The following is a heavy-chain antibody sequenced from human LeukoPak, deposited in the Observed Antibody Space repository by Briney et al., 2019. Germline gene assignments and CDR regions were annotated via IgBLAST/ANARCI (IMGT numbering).Heavy chain of an antibody. CDR3: ARPGVVVTALTHFDY. D-gene: IGHD2-21*02. J-gene: IGHJ4*02. Sequence: PSETLSLICTVSGGSISSSSYYWGWIRQPPGKGLEWIGSIYYSGSTYYNPSLKSRVTISVDTSKNQFSLKLSSVTAADTAVYYCARPGVVVTALTHFDYWGQGTLVTVSS. CDR1: GGSISSSSYY. V-gene: IGHV4-39*01. CDR2: IYYSGST.